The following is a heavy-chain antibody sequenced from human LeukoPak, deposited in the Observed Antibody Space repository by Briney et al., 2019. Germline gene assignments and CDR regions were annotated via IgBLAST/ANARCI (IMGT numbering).Heavy chain of an antibody. CDR3: AITLAYCGGDCYSDFDY. J-gene: IGHJ4*02. D-gene: IGHD2-21*02. CDR1: GYSFTSYW. Sequence: PGESLKISCKGSGYSFTSYWIGWVRQMPGKGLEWMGIIYPGDSDTRYSPSFQGQVTISADKSISTACLQWSSLKASDTAMYYCAITLAYCGGDCYSDFDYWGQGTLVTVSS. CDR2: IYPGDSDT. V-gene: IGHV5-51*01.